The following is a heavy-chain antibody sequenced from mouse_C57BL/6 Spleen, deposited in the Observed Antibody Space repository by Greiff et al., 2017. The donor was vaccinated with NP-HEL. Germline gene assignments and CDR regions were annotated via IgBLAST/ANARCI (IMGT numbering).Heavy chain of an antibody. V-gene: IGHV5-9*01. CDR1: GFTFSSYT. J-gene: IGHJ3*01. D-gene: IGHD4-1*01. CDR3: ARGGLTGTFAY. Sequence: EVQVVESGGGLVKPGGSLKLSCAASGFTFSSYTMSWVRQTPEKRLEWVATISGGGGNTYYPDSVKGRFTISRDNAKNTLYLQMSSLRSEDTALYYCARGGLTGTFAYWGQGTLVTVSA. CDR2: ISGGGGNT.